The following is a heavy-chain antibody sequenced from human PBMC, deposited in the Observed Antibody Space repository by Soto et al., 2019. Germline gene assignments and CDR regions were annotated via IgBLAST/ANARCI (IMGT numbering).Heavy chain of an antibody. J-gene: IGHJ6*03. D-gene: IGHD4-17*01. CDR3: ARDTATVTTGGGYYYYMDV. CDR2: IYSGGST. Sequence: GGSLRLSCAASGFTVSSNYMSWVRQAPGKGLEWVSVIYSGGSTYYADSVKGRFTISRDNSKNTLYLQMNSLRAEDTAVYYCARDTATVTTGGGYYYYMDVWGKGTTVTVSS. CDR1: GFTVSSNY. V-gene: IGHV3-66*01.